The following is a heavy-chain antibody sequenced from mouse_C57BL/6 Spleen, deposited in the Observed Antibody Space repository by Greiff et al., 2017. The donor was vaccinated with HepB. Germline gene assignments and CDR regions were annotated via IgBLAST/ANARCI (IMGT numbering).Heavy chain of an antibody. CDR3: AREGLLRFFDY. D-gene: IGHD1-1*01. Sequence: VQLQQSGAELVRPGTSVKVSCKASGYAFTNYLIEWVKQRPGQGLEWIGVINPGSGGTNYNEKFKGKATLTADKSSSTAYMQLSSLTSEDSAVSFCAREGLLRFFDYWGQGTTLTVSS. J-gene: IGHJ2*01. CDR1: GYAFTNYL. V-gene: IGHV1-54*01. CDR2: INPGSGGT.